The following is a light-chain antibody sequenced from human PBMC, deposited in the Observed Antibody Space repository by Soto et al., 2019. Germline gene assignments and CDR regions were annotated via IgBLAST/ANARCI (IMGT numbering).Light chain of an antibody. CDR3: SSYKSRTTYV. J-gene: IGLJ1*01. CDR1: SSDVGGYNY. V-gene: IGLV2-14*01. CDR2: DVT. Sequence: QSVLTQPASVSGSPGQSITISCTGTSSDVGGYNYVSWYQQHPGKAPKLMIYDVTNRPSGVSNRFSGSKSGNTASLTIFGLQPEDEADYYCSSYKSRTTYVFGTGTKVTVL.